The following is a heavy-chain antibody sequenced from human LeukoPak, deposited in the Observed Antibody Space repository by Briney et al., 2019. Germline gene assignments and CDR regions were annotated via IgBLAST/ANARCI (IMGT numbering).Heavy chain of an antibody. CDR2: IKSNTDGGTT. Sequence: GGSLRLSCAASGFTFNNAWMSWVRQAPGKGLEWVGRIKSNTDGGTTDYAAPVKGRFTISRDDSKNTLYLRVNSLKTEDTAVYYCTTVWYSYAPYFDYWGQGTLVTVSS. CDR1: GFTFNNAW. J-gene: IGHJ4*02. D-gene: IGHD5-18*01. CDR3: TTVWYSYAPYFDY. V-gene: IGHV3-15*01.